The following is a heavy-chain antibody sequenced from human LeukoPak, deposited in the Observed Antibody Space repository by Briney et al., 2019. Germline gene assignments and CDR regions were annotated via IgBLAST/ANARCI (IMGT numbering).Heavy chain of an antibody. D-gene: IGHD3-22*01. CDR2: ISGSGGTT. CDR3: ARGSTYYDSSGQVPFDY. J-gene: IGHJ4*02. V-gene: IGHV3-23*01. Sequence: GGSLRLSCAASGFTFNSYAMNWVRQAPGKGLEWVSGISGSGGTTYYADSVKGRFTISRDNSKNTLYLQMNSLRAEDTAVYYCARGSTYYDSSGQVPFDYWGQGTLVTVSS. CDR1: GFTFNSYA.